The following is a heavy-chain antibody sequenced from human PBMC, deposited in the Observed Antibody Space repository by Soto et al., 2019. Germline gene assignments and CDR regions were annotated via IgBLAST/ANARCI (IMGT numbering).Heavy chain of an antibody. CDR2: INHSGST. V-gene: IGHV4-34*01. Sequence: QVQLQQWGAGLLKPSETLSLTCAVYGGSFSGYYWSWIRQPPGKGLEWIGEINHSGSTNYNPSLKSRVTISVDTSKNQFSLKLSSVTAADTAVYYCAIGVDYYDSSGYYYFDYWGQGTLVTVSS. CDR1: GGSFSGYY. CDR3: AIGVDYYDSSGYYYFDY. D-gene: IGHD3-22*01. J-gene: IGHJ4*02.